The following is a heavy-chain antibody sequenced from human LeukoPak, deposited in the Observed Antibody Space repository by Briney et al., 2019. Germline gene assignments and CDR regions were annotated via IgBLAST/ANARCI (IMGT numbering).Heavy chain of an antibody. Sequence: GASVKVSCKASGYTFTSYVMHWVRQAPGQGLEWMGWISAYNGNTNYAQTLTGRVTMTTDTSTSTAYMELRSLRSDDTAVYYCARDSYYDFWSGYYSYFADGAFDIWGQGTMVTVSS. D-gene: IGHD3-3*01. CDR2: ISAYNGNT. CDR3: ARDSYYDFWSGYYSYFADGAFDI. J-gene: IGHJ3*02. CDR1: GYTFTSYV. V-gene: IGHV1-18*01.